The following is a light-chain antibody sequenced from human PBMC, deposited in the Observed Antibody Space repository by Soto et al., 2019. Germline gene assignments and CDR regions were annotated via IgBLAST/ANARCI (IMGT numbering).Light chain of an antibody. CDR1: QSVSRDY. Sequence: EIVLAQSPGTLSLSPGQRATLSCRASQSVSRDYVAWYQHKPGQAPRLLIYAASSRPSGIPDRFGGGGSGTDFTLTISRLEPEDFALYYCQQYGSSPLTFGGGTRVEFK. CDR2: AAS. V-gene: IGKV3-20*01. J-gene: IGKJ4*01. CDR3: QQYGSSPLT.